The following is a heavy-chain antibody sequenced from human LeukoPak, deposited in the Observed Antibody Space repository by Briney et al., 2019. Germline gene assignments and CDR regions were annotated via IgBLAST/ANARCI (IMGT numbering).Heavy chain of an antibody. CDR2: IYYSGST. Sequence: SETLSLTCTVSGGSINSYYWSWLRQPPGKGLEWIGYIYYSGSTDYNPSLKSRVTISVDTSKNQLSLKLSSVTAADTAVYYCARIRALSYYDSSGDLFYFEYWGQGTLVTVSS. V-gene: IGHV4-59*01. CDR3: ARIRALSYYDSSGDLFYFEY. D-gene: IGHD3-22*01. CDR1: GGSINSYY. J-gene: IGHJ4*02.